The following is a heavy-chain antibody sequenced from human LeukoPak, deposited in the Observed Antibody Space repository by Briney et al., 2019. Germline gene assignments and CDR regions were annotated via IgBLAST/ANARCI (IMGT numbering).Heavy chain of an antibody. D-gene: IGHD2-2*01. V-gene: IGHV1-18*01. Sequence: GASVKVSCKASGYTFTSYGISWVRQAPGQGLEWMGWISAYNGNPNYAQKLHGRVTMTTDTSTSTAYMELRSLRSDDTAVYYCARGVVPAAKVGSYYYYMDVWGKGTTVTVSS. CDR1: GYTFTSYG. J-gene: IGHJ6*03. CDR3: ARGVVPAAKVGSYYYYMDV. CDR2: ISAYNGNP.